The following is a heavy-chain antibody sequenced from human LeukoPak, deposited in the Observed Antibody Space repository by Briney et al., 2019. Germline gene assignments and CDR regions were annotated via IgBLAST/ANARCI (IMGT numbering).Heavy chain of an antibody. V-gene: IGHV1-3*03. CDR1: GYTFTSYA. Sequence: ASVKVSCKASGYTFTSYAMHWVRQAPGQRLEWMGWINAGNGNTKYSQEFQGRVTITRDTSASTAYMELSSLRSEDTAVYYCAKELNSYGYAFDVWGQGTMVTVSS. CDR3: AKELNSYGYAFDV. J-gene: IGHJ3*01. D-gene: IGHD5-18*01. CDR2: INAGNGNT.